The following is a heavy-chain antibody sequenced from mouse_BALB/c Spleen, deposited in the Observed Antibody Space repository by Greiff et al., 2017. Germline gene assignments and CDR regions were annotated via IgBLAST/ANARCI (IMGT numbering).Heavy chain of an antibody. CDR3: ARGLTTGGFAY. Sequence: DVKLQESGAELVKPGASVKLSCTASGFNIKDTYMHWVKQRPEQGLEWIGWIDPANGNTKYDPKFQGKATITADTSSNTAYLQLSSLTSEDTAVYYCARGLTTGGFAYWGQGTLVTVSA. CDR2: IDPANGNT. CDR1: GFNIKDTY. D-gene: IGHD2-12*01. V-gene: IGHV14-3*02. J-gene: IGHJ3*01.